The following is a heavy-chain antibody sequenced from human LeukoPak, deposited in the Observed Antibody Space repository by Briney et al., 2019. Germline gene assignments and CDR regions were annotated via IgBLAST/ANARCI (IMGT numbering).Heavy chain of an antibody. CDR1: GGTFISYA. CDR2: IIPIFGTA. V-gene: IGHV1-69*13. Sequence: GASVKVSCKASGGTFISYAISWVRQAPGQGLEWMGGIIPIFGTANYAQKFQGRVTITADESTSTAYMELSSLRSEDTAVYYCATTYYYDSSGYYPSDYWGQGTLVTVSS. J-gene: IGHJ4*02. CDR3: ATTYYYDSSGYYPSDY. D-gene: IGHD3-22*01.